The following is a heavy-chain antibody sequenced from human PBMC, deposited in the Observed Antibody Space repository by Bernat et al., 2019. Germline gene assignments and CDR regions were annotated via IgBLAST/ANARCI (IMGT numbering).Heavy chain of an antibody. V-gene: IGHV3-48*02. CDR3: ARAAGDGRHSFDY. D-gene: IGHD1-26*01. Sequence: EVQLVESGGGLVQPGGSLRVSCVASGFTVSSYSMNWVRQAPGKGLEWISYISSSSSTIYYADSVKGRLTISRDNANNSLYLQMNSLRDEDTAVDYCARAAGDGRHSFDYWGQGNLVTVSS. J-gene: IGHJ4*02. CDR1: GFTVSSYS. CDR2: ISSSSSTI.